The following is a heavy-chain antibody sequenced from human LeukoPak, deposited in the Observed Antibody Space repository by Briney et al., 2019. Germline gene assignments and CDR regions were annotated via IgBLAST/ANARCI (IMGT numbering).Heavy chain of an antibody. J-gene: IGHJ4*02. D-gene: IGHD1-26*01. CDR3: ARSSGSYRQYYFDY. V-gene: IGHV3-53*05. CDR2: IYSGGST. CDR1: GFTVSSNY. Sequence: GGSLRLSCAASGFTVSSNYMSWVRQAPGKGLEWVSVIYSGGSTYYADSVKGRFTISRDNSKNTLYLQMNSLRAEDTAVYYCARSSGSYRQYYFDYWGQGTLVTVSS.